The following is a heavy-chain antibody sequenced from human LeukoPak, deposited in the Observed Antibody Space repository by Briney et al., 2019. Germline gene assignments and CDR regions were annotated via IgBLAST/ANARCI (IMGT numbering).Heavy chain of an antibody. V-gene: IGHV4-59*01. CDR2: IYYSGST. CDR3: ARVRNYYDSSDYYYEGDAFDI. Sequence: SETLSLTCTVSGGSISSYHWSWIRQPPGKGLECIGYIYYSGSTNYNPSLKSRVTISVDTSKNQFSLKLSSVTAADTAVYYCARVRNYYDSSDYYYEGDAFDIWGQGTMVTVSS. CDR1: GGSISSYH. D-gene: IGHD3-22*01. J-gene: IGHJ3*02.